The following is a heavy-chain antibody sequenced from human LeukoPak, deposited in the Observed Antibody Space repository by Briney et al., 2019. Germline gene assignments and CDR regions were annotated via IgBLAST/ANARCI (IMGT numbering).Heavy chain of an antibody. CDR3: AASGWSKPYYFDY. J-gene: IGHJ4*02. Sequence: ASVKVSRKASGYTFTSYGFNWVRQAPGQGLEWMGWISAYNGNTYYIQRLQGRVTMTTDPSTSTAYMELRSLRSDDTAVYFCAASGWSKPYYFDYWGQGTPVTVSS. CDR2: ISAYNGNT. CDR1: GYTFTSYG. V-gene: IGHV1-18*01. D-gene: IGHD6-19*01.